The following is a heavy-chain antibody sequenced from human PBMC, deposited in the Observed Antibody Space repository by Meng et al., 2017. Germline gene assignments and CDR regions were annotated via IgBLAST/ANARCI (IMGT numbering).Heavy chain of an antibody. CDR1: GFPLSTSGGG. J-gene: IGHJ5*02. Sequence: QITLESSCPSLVQPTQTLTLICDFSGFPLSTSGGGVGWIRQPPGKSLEWLALIYWDDDKRYSPSLKSRLTITKDISKNQVVLTMTNMDPVDTATYYCAHRRGDSREGWFDPWGQGILVTVSS. CDR2: IYWDDDK. D-gene: IGHD2-21*02. CDR3: AHRRGDSREGWFDP. V-gene: IGHV2-5*02.